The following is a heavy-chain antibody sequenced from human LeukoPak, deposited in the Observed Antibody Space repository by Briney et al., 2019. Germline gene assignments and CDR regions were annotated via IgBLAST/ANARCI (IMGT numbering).Heavy chain of an antibody. CDR3: ARKYSYGSLDY. J-gene: IGHJ4*02. CDR1: GFTVSSNY. D-gene: IGHD5-18*01. CDR2: IYSGGST. Sequence: GGSLGLPCAASGFTVSSNYMSWVRQAPGKGLEWVSVIYSGGSTYYADSVKGRFTISRDNSKNTLYLQMNSLRAEDTAVYYCARKYSYGSLDYWGQGTLVTVSS. V-gene: IGHV3-66*01.